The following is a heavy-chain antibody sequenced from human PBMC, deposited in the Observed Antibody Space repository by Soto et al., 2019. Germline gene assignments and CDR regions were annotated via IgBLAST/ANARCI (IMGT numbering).Heavy chain of an antibody. D-gene: IGHD4-4*01. V-gene: IGHV3-30-3*01. CDR1: GFTFSSYA. J-gene: IGHJ2*01. CDR2: ISYDGSNK. Sequence: QVQLVESGGGVVQPGRSLRLSCAASGFTFSSYAMHWVRQAPGKGLEWVAVISYDGSNKYYADSVKGRFTISRDNSKNTLYMQRNSLRAEGTAVYCCARPRWRDDYNWGYFALWGRGTLVTVSS. CDR3: ARPRWRDDYNWGYFAL.